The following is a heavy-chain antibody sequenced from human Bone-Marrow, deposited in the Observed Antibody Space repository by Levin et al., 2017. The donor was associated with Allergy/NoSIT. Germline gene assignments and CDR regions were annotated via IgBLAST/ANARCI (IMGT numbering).Heavy chain of an antibody. Sequence: RSGGSLRLSCVASGFTVSNNYMTWVRQAPGKGLEGVSVIYSGGKTHYADSVKGRFTVSRDKSKNTLYLQMNSLRAEDTAVYYCATHPRAAYWGQGTLVTVSS. D-gene: IGHD6-25*01. CDR3: ATHPRAAY. CDR2: IYSGGKT. CDR1: GFTVSNNY. V-gene: IGHV3-53*01. J-gene: IGHJ4*02.